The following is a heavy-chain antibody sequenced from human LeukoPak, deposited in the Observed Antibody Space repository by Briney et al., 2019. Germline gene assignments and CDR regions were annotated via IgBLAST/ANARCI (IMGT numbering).Heavy chain of an antibody. V-gene: IGHV3-74*01. CDR1: GFTFSSYW. D-gene: IGHD4-17*01. CDR2: INSDGSST. CDR3: ASSDYGDYSLVY. J-gene: IGHJ4*01. Sequence: GGSLRLSCAASGFTFSSYWMHWVRQAPGKGLVWVSRINSDGSSTSYADSVKGRITISRYNTKNTLYLQMNSLRAEDTAVYYCASSDYGDYSLVYWGHGTLVTVSS.